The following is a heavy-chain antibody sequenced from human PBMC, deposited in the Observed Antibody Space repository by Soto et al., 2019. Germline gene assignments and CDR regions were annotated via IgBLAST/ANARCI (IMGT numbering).Heavy chain of an antibody. CDR1: GFIFENFG. V-gene: IGHV3-23*01. Sequence: TGGSLSLSCAASGFIFENFGMSWVRQAPGKGLEWISSRSGSGFKKYYADSVKGRFTISRDNSKSTVYLELNNLSAEDTAVYHCAKNQGVECVPLATVDWFDPWGQGSVVTVSS. CDR2: RSGSGFKK. J-gene: IGHJ5*02. CDR3: AKNQGVECVPLATVDWFDP. D-gene: IGHD2-21*01.